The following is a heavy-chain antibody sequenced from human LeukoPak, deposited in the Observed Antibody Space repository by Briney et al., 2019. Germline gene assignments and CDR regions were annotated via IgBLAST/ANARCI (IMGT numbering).Heavy chain of an antibody. CDR3: ARSRAFNSGAFDP. J-gene: IGHJ5*02. Sequence: SGTLSLTCAVSGGSISSSNWWSWVRQPPGKGLEWIGEIYHSGSTNYNPSLKSRVTISVDTSKNQFSLGLNSVTAADTAVYYCARSRAFNSGAFDPWGQGSLVTVSS. CDR2: IYHSGST. CDR1: GGSISSSNW. D-gene: IGHD1-26*01. V-gene: IGHV4-4*02.